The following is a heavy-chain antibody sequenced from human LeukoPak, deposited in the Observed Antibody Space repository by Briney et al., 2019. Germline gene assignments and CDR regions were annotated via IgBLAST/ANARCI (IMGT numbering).Heavy chain of an antibody. D-gene: IGHD3-22*01. CDR3: AKSGDDSSQGLDV. V-gene: IGHV3-30*04. CDR1: GFTFRSYA. J-gene: IGHJ6*04. Sequence: PGRSLRLSCAASGFTFRSYAMHWVRQAPGKGLEWVAVVSYTGSNKNYADSVKGRFTISRDNSKKTLYLQMNSLRAEDTAVYYCAKSGDDSSQGLDVWGKGTTVTVSS. CDR2: VSYTGSNK.